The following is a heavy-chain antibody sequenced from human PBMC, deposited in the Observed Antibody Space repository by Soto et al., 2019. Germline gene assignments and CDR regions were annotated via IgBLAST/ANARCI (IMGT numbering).Heavy chain of an antibody. V-gene: IGHV4-39*07. J-gene: IGHJ4*02. CDR1: GGSTSSDNY. Sequence: SETLSLTCTVSGGSTSSDNYWSWIRQPPGKGLEWIGHIYYSGNTDYNPSLKSRLAISIDTSKNQFSLKLSSVTAADTAVYFCARELAEAARSLDFWGLGTLVTVSS. D-gene: IGHD6-6*01. CDR2: IYYSGNT. CDR3: ARELAEAARSLDF.